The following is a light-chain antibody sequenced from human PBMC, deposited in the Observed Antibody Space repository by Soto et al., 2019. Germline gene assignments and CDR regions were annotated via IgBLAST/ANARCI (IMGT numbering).Light chain of an antibody. J-gene: IGLJ2*01. CDR2: EVS. Sequence: QSALTQPASVSGSPGQSITISCTGTSSDVGGYNYVSWYQQHPGEAPKLMIYEVSDRPSGVSNRFSGSKSANTASLTISGLQAEDEADYYCSSYTRNNFVLFGGGTKVTVL. CDR1: SSDVGGYNY. V-gene: IGLV2-14*01. CDR3: SSYTRNNFVL.